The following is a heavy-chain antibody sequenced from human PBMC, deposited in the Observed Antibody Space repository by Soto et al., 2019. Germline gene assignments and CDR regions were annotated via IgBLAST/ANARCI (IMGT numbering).Heavy chain of an antibody. Sequence: QVQLVESGGGVVQPGRSLRLSCAASGFTFCSYAMHWVRQAPGKGLEWVAVISYDGSNKYYADSVKGRFTISRDNSKNTLYLQMNSLRAEHTAVYYCAREGSGVYSGYDLDAFDLWGQGTMVTVSS. CDR3: AREGSGVYSGYDLDAFDL. J-gene: IGHJ3*01. V-gene: IGHV3-30-3*01. CDR1: GFTFCSYA. CDR2: ISYDGSNK. D-gene: IGHD5-12*01.